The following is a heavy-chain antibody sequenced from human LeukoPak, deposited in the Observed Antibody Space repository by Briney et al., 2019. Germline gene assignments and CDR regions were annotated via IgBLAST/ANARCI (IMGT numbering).Heavy chain of an antibody. D-gene: IGHD2-2*02. CDR3: ARGYCSSTSCHMRSEPLDY. Sequence: GGSLRLSCAASGFTVSSNYMSWVRQAPGKGLEWVSVIYSGGSTYYADSVKGRFTISRDNSKNTLYLQMNSLRAEDTAVYYCARGYCSSTSCHMRSEPLDYWGQGTLVTVSS. CDR1: GFTVSSNY. J-gene: IGHJ4*02. CDR2: IYSGGST. V-gene: IGHV3-66*02.